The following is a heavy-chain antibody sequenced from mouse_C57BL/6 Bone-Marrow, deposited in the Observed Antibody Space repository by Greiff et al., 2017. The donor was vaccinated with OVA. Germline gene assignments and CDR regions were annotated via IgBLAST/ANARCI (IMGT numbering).Heavy chain of an antibody. CDR1: GFTFSSYA. Sequence: EVHLVESGEGLVKPGGSLKLSCAASGFTFSSYAMSWVRQTPEKRLEWVAYISSGGDYIYYADTVKGRFTISRDNARNTLYLQMSSLKSEDTAMYYCTIYDYDEGWYFDVWGTGTTVTVSS. CDR3: TIYDYDEGWYFDV. CDR2: ISSGGDYI. V-gene: IGHV5-9-1*02. D-gene: IGHD2-4*01. J-gene: IGHJ1*03.